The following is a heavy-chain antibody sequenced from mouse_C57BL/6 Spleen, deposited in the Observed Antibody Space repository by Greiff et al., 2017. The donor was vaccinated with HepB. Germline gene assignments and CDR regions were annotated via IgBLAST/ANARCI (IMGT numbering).Heavy chain of an antibody. CDR2: IYPGSGST. D-gene: IGHD1-1*01. Sequence: QVQLQQPGAELVKPGASVKMSCKASGYTFPSYWITWVKQRPGQGLEWIGDIYPGSGSTNYNEKFKSTATLTVDTSSSTAYMQLTSLTSEDSAVYYCARWGITTVVASHYYAMDYWGQGTSVTVSS. CDR3: ARWGITTVVASHYYAMDY. V-gene: IGHV1-55*01. J-gene: IGHJ4*01. CDR1: GYTFPSYW.